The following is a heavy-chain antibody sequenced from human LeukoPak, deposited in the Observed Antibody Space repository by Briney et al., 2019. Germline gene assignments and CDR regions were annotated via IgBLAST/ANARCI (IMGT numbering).Heavy chain of an antibody. J-gene: IGHJ5*02. Sequence: SVKVSCKASGGTFSSYAISWVRQAPGQGLEWMGWINPNSGGTNYAQKLQGRVTITADKSTSTAYMELSSLRSEDTAVYYCARAGYSYGFATYNWFDPWGQGTLVTVSS. V-gene: IGHV1-69*04. CDR1: GGTFSSYA. D-gene: IGHD5-18*01. CDR3: ARAGYSYGFATYNWFDP. CDR2: INPNSGGT.